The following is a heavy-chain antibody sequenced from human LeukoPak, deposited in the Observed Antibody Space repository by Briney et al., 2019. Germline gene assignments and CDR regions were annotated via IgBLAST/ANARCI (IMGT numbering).Heavy chain of an antibody. J-gene: IGHJ6*03. V-gene: IGHV3-74*01. CDR2: INRDRSNT. CDR3: AREWDLPGAYYMDV. CDR1: GFTISPYW. D-gene: IGHD1-26*01. Sequence: GGSLRLSCAASGFTISPYWMHWLRQTPGKGLVGVSRINRDRSNTVYADSVKARYTLSRDNPNKTLYLQMTSLRGDDPAVYYCAREWDLPGAYYMDVWGKGTTVTVSS.